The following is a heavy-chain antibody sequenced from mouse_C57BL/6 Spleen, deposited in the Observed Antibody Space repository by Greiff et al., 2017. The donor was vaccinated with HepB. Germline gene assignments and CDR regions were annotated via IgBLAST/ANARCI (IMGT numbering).Heavy chain of an antibody. D-gene: IGHD2-1*01. CDR2: IYPGSGST. CDR3: ARGDGNYDWFAY. Sequence: VKLQESGAELVKPGASVKMSCKASGYTFTSYWITWVKQRPGQGLEWIGDIYPGSGSTNYNEKFKSKATLTVDTSSSTAYMQLSSLTSEDSAVYYCARGDGNYDWFAYWGQGTLVTVSA. V-gene: IGHV1-55*01. J-gene: IGHJ3*01. CDR1: GYTFTSYW.